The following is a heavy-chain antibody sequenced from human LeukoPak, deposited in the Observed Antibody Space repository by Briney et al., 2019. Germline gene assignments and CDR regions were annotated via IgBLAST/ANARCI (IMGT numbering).Heavy chain of an antibody. CDR1: GGSISSGSYY. CDR2: IYTSGST. CDR3: AREALNWGLYYSDY. J-gene: IGHJ4*02. D-gene: IGHD7-27*01. Sequence: SETLSLTCTVSGGSISSGSYYWSWIRQPAGKGLEWIGRIYTSGSTNYNPPLKSRVTISVDTSKNQFSLKLSSVTAADTAVYYCAREALNWGLYYSDYWGQGTLVTVSS. V-gene: IGHV4-61*02.